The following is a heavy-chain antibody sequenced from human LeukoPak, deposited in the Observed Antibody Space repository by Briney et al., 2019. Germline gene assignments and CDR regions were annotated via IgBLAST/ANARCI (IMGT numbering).Heavy chain of an antibody. CDR1: GFTFSSYS. CDR3: ARDGLPNCLDY. J-gene: IGHJ4*02. Sequence: PGGSLRLSCAASGFTFSSYSMNWVRQAPGKGLEWVSSISSSSSYIYYADSVKGRFTISRDNSKNTLCLQMNSLRAEDTAVYYCARDGLPNCLDYWGQGTLVTVSS. CDR2: ISSSSSYI. V-gene: IGHV3-21*01. D-gene: IGHD1-1*01.